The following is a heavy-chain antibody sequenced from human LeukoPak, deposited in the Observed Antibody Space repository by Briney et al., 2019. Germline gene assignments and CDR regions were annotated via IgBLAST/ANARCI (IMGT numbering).Heavy chain of an antibody. D-gene: IGHD6-13*01. CDR3: AKDHARYSSSWYERSYYGMDV. CDR2: ISGSGGRT. CDR1: GFTFSSYA. V-gene: IGHV3-23*01. Sequence: GGSLRLSCAASGFTFSSYAMSWVRQAPGKGLEWVSGISGSGGRTYYADSVKGRFTISRDNSKNTLYLQMNSLRAEDTAVYYCAKDHARYSSSWYERSYYGMDVWGQGTTVTVSS. J-gene: IGHJ6*02.